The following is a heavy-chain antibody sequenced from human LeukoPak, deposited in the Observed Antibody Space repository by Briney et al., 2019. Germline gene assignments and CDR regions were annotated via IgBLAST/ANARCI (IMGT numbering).Heavy chain of an antibody. D-gene: IGHD3/OR15-3a*01. J-gene: IGHJ5*02. V-gene: IGHV3-9*01. Sequence: GGSLRLSCAASGFTFDDYAMHWVRQVPGKGLEWVSGISWNSGSTGYAGSVKGRFTMSRDNTKNSLYLQMNSLTPDDTALYYCVRGNFGPAQWFDPWGQGTLVTVSS. CDR3: VRGNFGPAQWFDP. CDR2: ISWNSGST. CDR1: GFTFDDYA.